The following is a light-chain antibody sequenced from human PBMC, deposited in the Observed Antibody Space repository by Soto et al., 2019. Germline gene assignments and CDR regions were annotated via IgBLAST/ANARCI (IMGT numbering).Light chain of an antibody. V-gene: IGLV2-8*01. CDR3: SSYAGNNNDDV. CDR2: EVS. CDR1: SSDVGGYNY. Sequence: QSALTQPPSASGSPGQSVTISCTGTSSDVGGYNYVSWYQQHPGKAPKLMIYEVSKRPSGVPDRFSGSKSGNTASLTVSGLQAEDEADYYCSSYAGNNNDDVFGTGTKLTVL. J-gene: IGLJ1*01.